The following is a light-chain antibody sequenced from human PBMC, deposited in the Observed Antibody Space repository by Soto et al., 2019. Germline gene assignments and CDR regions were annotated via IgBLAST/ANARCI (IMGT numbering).Light chain of an antibody. CDR3: GTWDSSLSAWV. J-gene: IGLJ1*01. CDR2: DDN. Sequence: QSVLTQPPSVSAAPGQKVTISCSGSSSNIGGNSVSWYQQLPGTAPKLLIYDDNKRPSGIPDRFSGSKSGTSATLGITGFQTGDEADYYCGTWDSSLSAWVFGTGTKVT. V-gene: IGLV1-51*01. CDR1: SSNIGGNS.